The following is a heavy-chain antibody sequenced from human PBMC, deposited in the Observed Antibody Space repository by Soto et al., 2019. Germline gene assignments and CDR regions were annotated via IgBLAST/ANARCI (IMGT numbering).Heavy chain of an antibody. CDR3: ARPQNDILTDSYTNYFDP. D-gene: IGHD3-9*01. CDR1: GFTSSNYG. Sequence: QVQLVQSGAEVKKPGASVKVSCKASGFTSSNYGITWLRPVPGQGLEWMGWISANNGNTVHAQEYQGRLTMTTDTSTSTAYMELMSLRPDDTAVYSCARPQNDILTDSYTNYFDPWGQGTLVTVSS. V-gene: IGHV1-18*01. CDR2: ISANNGNT. J-gene: IGHJ5*02.